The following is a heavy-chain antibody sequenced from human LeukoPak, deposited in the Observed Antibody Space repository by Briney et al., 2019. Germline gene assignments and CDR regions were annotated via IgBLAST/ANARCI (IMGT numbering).Heavy chain of an antibody. Sequence: PSQTLSLTCTVSGGSINSGSHYWSWIRQPAGKGLEWIGRIYTGGSTNYNPSLKSRVTISVDTSKNQFSLKLSSVTAADTAVYYCARAPLYKTNWFDPWGQGTLVTVSS. CDR3: ARAPLYKTNWFDP. V-gene: IGHV4-61*02. CDR1: GGSINSGSHY. J-gene: IGHJ5*02. CDR2: IYTGGST. D-gene: IGHD1-14*01.